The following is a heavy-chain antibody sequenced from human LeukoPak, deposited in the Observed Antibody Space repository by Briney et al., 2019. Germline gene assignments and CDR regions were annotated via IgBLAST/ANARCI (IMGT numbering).Heavy chain of an antibody. D-gene: IGHD1-26*01. CDR2: IYHSGST. CDR3: ARVRLVGAVDY. Sequence: PGGSLRLSCAASGFTFSDYYMSWIRQAPGKGLEWIGSIYHSGSTYYNPSLKSRVTISVDTSKNQFSLKLSSVTAADTAVYYCARVRLVGAVDYWGQGTLVTVSS. V-gene: IGHV4-38-2*01. CDR1: GFTFSDYY. J-gene: IGHJ4*02.